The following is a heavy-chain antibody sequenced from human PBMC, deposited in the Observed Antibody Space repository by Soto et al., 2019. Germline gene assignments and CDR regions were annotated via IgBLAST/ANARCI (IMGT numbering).Heavy chain of an antibody. CDR3: ARNSAGLAATVNWFDP. J-gene: IGHJ5*02. Sequence: SETLSLSCAVYGGSFSGYYWSWIRQPPGKGLEWFGEINHSGITNYTPSLKSRFTISVDTSKNQFSLKLSSVTAAVTVVYYGARNSAGLAATVNWFDPWGEGTLVT. CDR2: INHSGIT. D-gene: IGHD6-13*01. V-gene: IGHV4-34*01. CDR1: GGSFSGYY.